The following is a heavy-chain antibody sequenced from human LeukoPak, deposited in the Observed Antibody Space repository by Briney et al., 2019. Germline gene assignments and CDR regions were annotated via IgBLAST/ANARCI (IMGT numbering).Heavy chain of an antibody. CDR2: IYTSGST. CDR1: VGSISSGSYY. CDR3: ARDRRD. J-gene: IGHJ4*02. Sequence: PSETLSLTCTVSVGSISSGSYYWSWIRQPAGKGLEWIGRIYTSGSTNYNPSLKSRVTISVDTSKNQFSLRLSSVTAADTAVYYCARDRRDWGQGTLVTVSS. V-gene: IGHV4-61*02.